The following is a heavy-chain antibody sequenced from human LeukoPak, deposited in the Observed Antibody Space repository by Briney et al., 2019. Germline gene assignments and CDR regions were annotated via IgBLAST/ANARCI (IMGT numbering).Heavy chain of an antibody. CDR1: GFTFSSYS. D-gene: IGHD6-19*01. Sequence: GGSLRLSCAASGFTFSSYSMNWVRQAPGKGLEWVSSITSSSSYIYYADSVKGRFTISRDNAKNSLYLQMNSLRAEDTAVYYCARDREQWLARTGWFDPWGQGTLVTV. J-gene: IGHJ5*02. CDR3: ARDREQWLARTGWFDP. CDR2: ITSSSSYI. V-gene: IGHV3-21*01.